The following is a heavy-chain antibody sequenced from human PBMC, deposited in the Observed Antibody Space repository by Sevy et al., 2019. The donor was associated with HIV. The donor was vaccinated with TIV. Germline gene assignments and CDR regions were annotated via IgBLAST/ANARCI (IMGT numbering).Heavy chain of an antibody. CDR2: FDPEDGET. CDR1: GYTLIEFS. D-gene: IGHD3-16*02. CDR3: ARATHPVIPMAHFDY. V-gene: IGHV1-24*01. J-gene: IGHJ4*02. Sequence: ASVKVSCKVSGYTLIEFSMHWVRQAPGKGLEWMGGFDPEDGETIYAQRFQGRVTMTEDTSTDTAYMELRSLTSDDTAVYYCARATHPVIPMAHFDYWGQGTLVTVSS.